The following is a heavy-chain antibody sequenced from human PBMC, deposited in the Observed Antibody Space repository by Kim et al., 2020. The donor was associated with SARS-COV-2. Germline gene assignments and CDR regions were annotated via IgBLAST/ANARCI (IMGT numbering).Heavy chain of an antibody. CDR1: GFTFSDYY. D-gene: IGHD3-16*01. V-gene: IGHV3-11*01. Sequence: GGSLRLSCAASGFTFSDYYMSWIRQAPGKGLEWVSYISSSGSTIYYADSVKGRFTISRDNAKNSLYLQMNSLRAEDTAVYYCAGDFYVAEPWGYYGMDVWGQGTTVTVSS. CDR3: AGDFYVAEPWGYYGMDV. CDR2: ISSSGSTI. J-gene: IGHJ6*02.